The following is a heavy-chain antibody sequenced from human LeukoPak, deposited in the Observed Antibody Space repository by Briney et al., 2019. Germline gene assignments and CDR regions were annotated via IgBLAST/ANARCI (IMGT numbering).Heavy chain of an antibody. CDR2: INLDGNEV. V-gene: IGHV3-7*01. CDR3: ASGRHDFVH. J-gene: IGHJ4*01. CDR1: GFAFNTYW. Sequence: GGSLRLSCAASGFAFNTYWMTWVRQAPGKGREGVANINLDGNEVHYVDSLKDRFTISRDNARNSLYLQMSSLRAEDTAVYYCASGRHDFVHWGHGTLVTVSS. D-gene: IGHD3-16*01.